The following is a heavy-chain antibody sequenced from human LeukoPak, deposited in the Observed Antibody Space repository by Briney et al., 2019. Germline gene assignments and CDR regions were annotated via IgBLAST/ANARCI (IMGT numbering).Heavy chain of an antibody. D-gene: IGHD2-2*01. CDR3: ARTVVVPAASLGFDP. Sequence: YPSETLSLTCTVSGGSISSYYWSWIRQPAGKGLEWIGRIYTSGSTNYNPSLKSRVTMSVDTSKNQFSLKLSSVTAADTAVYYCARTVVVPAASLGFDPWGQGPLVTVSS. J-gene: IGHJ5*02. CDR1: GGSISSYY. V-gene: IGHV4-4*07. CDR2: IYTSGST.